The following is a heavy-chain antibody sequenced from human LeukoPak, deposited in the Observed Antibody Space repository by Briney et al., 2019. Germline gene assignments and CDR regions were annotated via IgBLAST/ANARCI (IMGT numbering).Heavy chain of an antibody. V-gene: IGHV4-61*02. Sequence: SQTLSLTCTVSGGSISSGSYYRSWIRQPAGKGLEWIGRIYTSGSTNYNPSLKSRVTISVDTSKNQFSLKLSSVTAADTAVYYCAAVAGDQNWFDPWGQGTLVTVSS. CDR1: GGSISSGSYY. CDR2: IYTSGST. D-gene: IGHD6-19*01. CDR3: AAVAGDQNWFDP. J-gene: IGHJ5*02.